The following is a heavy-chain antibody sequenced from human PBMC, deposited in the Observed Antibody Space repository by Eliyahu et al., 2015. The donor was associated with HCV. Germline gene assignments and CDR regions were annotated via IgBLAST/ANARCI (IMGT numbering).Heavy chain of an antibody. Sequence: EVQLVESGGGLVQPGGSLRLSCAASGFRFSSYSMSWVRQAPGKGLEWVSYISSSSYTIHYADSVKGRFTISRDNAKNSLYLQMNSLRDEDTAVYYCARGYGDNLDGMDVWGQGTTGTVSS. D-gene: IGHD2-21*02. V-gene: IGHV3-48*02. CDR1: GFRFSSYS. CDR2: ISSSSYTI. CDR3: ARGYGDNLDGMDV. J-gene: IGHJ6*02.